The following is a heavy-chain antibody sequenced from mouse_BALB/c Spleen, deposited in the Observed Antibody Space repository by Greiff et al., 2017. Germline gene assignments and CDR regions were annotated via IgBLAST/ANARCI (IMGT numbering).Heavy chain of an antibody. V-gene: IGHV5-6-5*01. CDR1: GFTFSSYA. CDR3: ARGDPGAY. Sequence: EVKLMESGGGLVKPGGSLKLSCAASGFTFSSYAMSWVRQTPEKRLEWVASISSGGSTYYPDSVKGRFTISRDNARNILYLQMSSLRSEDTAMYYCARGDPGAYWGQGTLVTVSA. J-gene: IGHJ3*01. CDR2: ISSGGST.